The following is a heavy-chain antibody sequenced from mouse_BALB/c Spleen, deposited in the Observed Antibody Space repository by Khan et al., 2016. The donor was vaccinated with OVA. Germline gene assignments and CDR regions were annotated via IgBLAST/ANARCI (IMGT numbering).Heavy chain of an antibody. V-gene: IGHV3-2*02. CDR2: ISYSGSI. J-gene: IGHJ1*01. D-gene: IGHD1-1*01. CDR1: GYLITRDYA. Sequence: EVQLQESGPGLAKPSQSLSLTCTVTGYLITRDYAWNWIRYLPGNKLEWMANISYSGSISHHPSLKSRDSITRDTPKNQVSLQLNSVTTEATATSYSARRYYFGLWYFDVWGAGATVTVSS. CDR3: ARRYYFGLWYFDV.